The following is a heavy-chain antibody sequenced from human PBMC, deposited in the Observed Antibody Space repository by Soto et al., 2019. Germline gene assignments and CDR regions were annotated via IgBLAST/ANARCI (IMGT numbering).Heavy chain of an antibody. CDR2: IYYSGST. Sequence: QVQLQESGPGLVKPSQTLSLTCTVSGGSISSGGYYWSWIRQHPGKGLEWIGYIYYSGSTYYNPSLQSRVTLSVDTSKNQFSLKLSSVTAADTAVYYCARDSYCSGSYLSLDYWGQGTLVTVSS. V-gene: IGHV4-31*03. CDR1: GGSISSGGYY. J-gene: IGHJ4*02. CDR3: ARDSYCSGSYLSLDY. D-gene: IGHD3-10*01.